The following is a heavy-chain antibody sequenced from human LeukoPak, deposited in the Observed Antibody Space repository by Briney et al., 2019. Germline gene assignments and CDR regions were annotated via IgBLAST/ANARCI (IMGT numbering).Heavy chain of an antibody. CDR2: IKSKTDGGTT. CDR1: GFTFSNAW. Sequence: GGSLRLSCAASGFTFSNAWMSWVRQAPGKGLEWVGRIKSKTDGGTTDYAAPVKGRFTISRDDSKNTLYLQMNSLKTEDTAVYYCTTDPAGGYCTNGVCYTANFDYWGQGTLVTVSS. J-gene: IGHJ4*02. D-gene: IGHD2-8*01. V-gene: IGHV3-15*01. CDR3: TTDPAGGYCTNGVCYTANFDY.